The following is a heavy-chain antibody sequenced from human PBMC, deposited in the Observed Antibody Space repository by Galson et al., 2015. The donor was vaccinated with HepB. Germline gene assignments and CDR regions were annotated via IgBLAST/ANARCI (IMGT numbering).Heavy chain of an antibody. CDR2: IKQDGSEK. CDR3: ATAKSGVGDLYFDY. J-gene: IGHJ4*02. Sequence: SLRLSCAASEFSFSSSWMSWVRQAPGKGLEWVANIKQDGSEKFYVDSVKGRFTISRDNAKSSLYLQMNSLRAEDTAVYYCATAKSGVGDLYFDYWGQGTLVTVSS. D-gene: IGHD4-17*01. CDR1: EFSFSSSW. V-gene: IGHV3-7*01.